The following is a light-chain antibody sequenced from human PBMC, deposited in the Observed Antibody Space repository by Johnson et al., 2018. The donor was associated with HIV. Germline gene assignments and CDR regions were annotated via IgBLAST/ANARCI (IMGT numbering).Light chain of an antibody. J-gene: IGLJ1*01. CDR1: SSNIGNNY. CDR3: GTCDSSLSACV. V-gene: IGLV1-51*02. CDR2: ENS. Sequence: QPVLTQPPSVSAAPGQRVTISCSGSSSNIGNNYVSWYQQLPGTAPKLLIYENSKRPSGIPDRFSGSKSGTSSTLGLPGLHPGDEADYYCGTCDSSLSACVVGTGTKVTVL.